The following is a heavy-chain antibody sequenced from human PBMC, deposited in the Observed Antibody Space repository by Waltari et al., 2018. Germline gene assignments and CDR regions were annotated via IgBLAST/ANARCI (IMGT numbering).Heavy chain of an antibody. CDR3: ARLGRGYYYDSSGYAD. CDR2: IYHSGST. J-gene: IGHJ4*02. Sequence: QVQLQESGPGLVKPSETLSLTCAVSVYSISSGYYWGWLRQPPGKGLEWIGSIYHSGSTYYNPSLKSRVTISVDTSKNQFSLKLSSVTAADTAVYYCARLGRGYYYDSSGYADWGQGTLVTVSS. CDR1: VYSISSGYY. D-gene: IGHD3-22*01. V-gene: IGHV4-38-2*01.